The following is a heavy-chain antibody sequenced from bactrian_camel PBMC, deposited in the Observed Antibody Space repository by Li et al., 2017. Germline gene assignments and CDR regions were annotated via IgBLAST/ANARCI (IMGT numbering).Heavy chain of an antibody. D-gene: IGHD3*01. CDR3: VAIRSVGAGCLLLPIRDDANY. Sequence: QVQLVESGGGSVQAGGSLRLSCVVSGYFDSRYCMAWFRQAPGKEREGVAGIWIPDGSTHYAAPVKGRFTISRDNTRNTVYLQMNSLKPEDTAMYYCVAIRSVGAGCLLLPIRDDANYWGQGTQVTVS. V-gene: IGHV3S1*01. CDR1: GYFDSRYC. CDR2: IWIPDGST. J-gene: IGHJ4*01.